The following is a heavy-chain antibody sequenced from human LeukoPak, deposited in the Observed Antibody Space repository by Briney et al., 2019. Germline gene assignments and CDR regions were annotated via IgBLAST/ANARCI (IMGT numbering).Heavy chain of an antibody. CDR2: IYSGGST. CDR1: GFTVSSNY. CDR3: ARDRRILYSTDYYYMDV. V-gene: IGHV3-53*01. J-gene: IGHJ6*03. D-gene: IGHD2-8*01. Sequence: GGSLRLSCAASGFTVSSNYMSWVRQAPGKGLERVSVIYSGGSTYYADSVKGRFTISRDNSKNTLYLQMNSLRAEDTAVYYCARDRRILYSTDYYYMDVWGKGTTVTVSS.